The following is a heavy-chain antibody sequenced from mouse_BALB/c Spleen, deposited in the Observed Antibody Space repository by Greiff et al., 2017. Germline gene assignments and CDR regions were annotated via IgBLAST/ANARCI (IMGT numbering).Heavy chain of an antibody. CDR2: ISSGSSTI. Sequence: EVHLVESGGGLVQPGGSRKLSCAASGFTFSSFGMHWVRQAPEKGLEWVAYISSGSSTIYYADTVKGRFTISRDNPKNTLFLQMTSLRSEDTAMYDCARESGNYEAWFAYWGQGTLVTVSA. J-gene: IGHJ3*01. D-gene: IGHD2-1*01. CDR1: GFTFSSFG. V-gene: IGHV5-17*02. CDR3: ARESGNYEAWFAY.